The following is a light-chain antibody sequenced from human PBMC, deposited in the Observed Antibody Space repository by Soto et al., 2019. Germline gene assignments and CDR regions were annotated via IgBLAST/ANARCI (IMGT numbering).Light chain of an antibody. CDR3: SSYTSSSTPYV. J-gene: IGLJ1*01. V-gene: IGLV2-14*01. CDR1: SSDVGGYNY. CDR2: DAS. Sequence: QSVLTQPASVSGSPGQSITISCTGTSSDVGGYNYVSWYQQHPGKAPKLMIYDASNRPSGVSNRFSGSKSGNTASLTISGLQAEDEADYYCSSYTSSSTPYVFGTGTKVTV.